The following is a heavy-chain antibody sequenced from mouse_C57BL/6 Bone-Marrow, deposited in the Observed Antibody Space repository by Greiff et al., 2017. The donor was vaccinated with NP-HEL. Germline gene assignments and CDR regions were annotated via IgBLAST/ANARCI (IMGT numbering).Heavy chain of an antibody. CDR3: ARLLGTFAY. Sequence: EVQLQQSGPELVKPGASVKISCKASGYTFTDYYMNWVKQSHGKSLEWIGDINPNNGGTSYNQKFKGKATLTVDKSSSTAYMELRSLTSADSAVYYCARLLGTFAYWGQGTLVTVAA. D-gene: IGHD3-3*01. CDR1: GYTFTDYY. J-gene: IGHJ3*01. V-gene: IGHV1-26*01. CDR2: INPNNGGT.